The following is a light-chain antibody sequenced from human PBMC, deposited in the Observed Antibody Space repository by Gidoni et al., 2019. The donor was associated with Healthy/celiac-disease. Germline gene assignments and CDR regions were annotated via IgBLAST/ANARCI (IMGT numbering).Light chain of an antibody. V-gene: IGKV1-9*01. Sequence: IQLTQSPSSLSASVGDRVTITCRASQGISSDLAWYQHKPGKAPKLLIYAASTLQSGVPSRFSGSGSGTDFTLTISSLQPEDFATYYCQQLNSYPLTFGGGTKVEIK. J-gene: IGKJ4*01. CDR2: AAS. CDR1: QGISSD. CDR3: QQLNSYPLT.